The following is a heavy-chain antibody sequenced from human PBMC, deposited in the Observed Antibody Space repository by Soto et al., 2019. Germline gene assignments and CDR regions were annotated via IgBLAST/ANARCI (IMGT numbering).Heavy chain of an antibody. V-gene: IGHV3-30*18. CDR3: AKSYYDFWSWDYYYGMDV. CDR2: ISYDGSNK. CDR1: GFTFSSYG. J-gene: IGHJ6*02. Sequence: GGSLRLSCAASGFTFSSYGMHWVRQAPGKGLEWVAVISYDGSNKYYADSVKGRFTISRDNSKNTLYLQMNSLRAEDTAVFYCAKSYYDFWSWDYYYGMDVWGQGTTVTVS. D-gene: IGHD3-3*01.